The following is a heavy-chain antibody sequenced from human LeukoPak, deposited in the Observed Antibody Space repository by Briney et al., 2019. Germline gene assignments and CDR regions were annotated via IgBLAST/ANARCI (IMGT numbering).Heavy chain of an antibody. V-gene: IGHV1-18*01. D-gene: IGHD2-21*02. CDR3: ARDGAYCGGDCYSPYYYYGMDV. CDR1: GYTFTSYG. Sequence: ASVKVSCKASGYTFTSYGISWVRQAPGQGLEWMGWTSAYNGNTNYAQKLQGRVTMTTDTSTSTAYMELRSLRSDDTAVYYCARDGAYCGGDCYSPYYYYGMDVWGQGTTVTVSS. CDR2: TSAYNGNT. J-gene: IGHJ6*02.